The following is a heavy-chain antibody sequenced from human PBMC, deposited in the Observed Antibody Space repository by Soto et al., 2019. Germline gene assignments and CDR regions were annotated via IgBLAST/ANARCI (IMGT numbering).Heavy chain of an antibody. Sequence: SVKVSCKASGGTFSSYAISWVRQAPGQGLEWMGGIIPIIGTANYAQKFQGRVTITADESTSTAYMELSSLRSEDTAVYYCAREGSYSSQLADIWGQGTMVTVSS. V-gene: IGHV1-69*13. CDR1: GGTFSSYA. J-gene: IGHJ3*02. CDR2: IIPIIGTA. D-gene: IGHD3-22*01. CDR3: AREGSYSSQLADI.